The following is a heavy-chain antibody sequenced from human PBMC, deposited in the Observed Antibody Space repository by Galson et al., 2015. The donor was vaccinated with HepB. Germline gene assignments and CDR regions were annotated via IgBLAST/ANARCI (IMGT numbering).Heavy chain of an antibody. J-gene: IGHJ4*02. D-gene: IGHD2-2*01. CDR2: ISSSGYYT. Sequence: SLRLSCAGSEFIFSDFTMNWVRQAPGKGLEWVSSISSSGYYTDYADSVKGRFTISRDNAKNSLFLQMNSLRADYTAVYYCARVLSTSWASGFDYWGQGTLVTVS. CDR1: EFIFSDFT. CDR3: ARVLSTSWASGFDY. V-gene: IGHV3-21*01.